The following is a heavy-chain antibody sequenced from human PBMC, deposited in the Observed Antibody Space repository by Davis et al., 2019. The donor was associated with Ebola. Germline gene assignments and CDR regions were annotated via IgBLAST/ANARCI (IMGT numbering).Heavy chain of an antibody. Sequence: PGGSLRLSCAASGFTFSDYALHWVRQAPVKGLEWVAVISHDGSNAYYADSVKGRFTISRDNYESTLYLQMNSLRVEDTAVYYCATVKWGLLFFRWGQGTLVTVSS. D-gene: IGHD2-21*01. V-gene: IGHV3-30-3*01. CDR2: ISHDGSNA. CDR3: ATVKWGLLFFR. J-gene: IGHJ4*02. CDR1: GFTFSDYA.